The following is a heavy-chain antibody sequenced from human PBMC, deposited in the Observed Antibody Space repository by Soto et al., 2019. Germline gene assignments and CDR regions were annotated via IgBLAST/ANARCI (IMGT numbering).Heavy chain of an antibody. Sequence: SSEALSLTYTVSSASISTSGYYWSWLRQHPGKGLEWIGYIYYSGSTYYNPSLKSRVTISIDTSKNQFSLKLSSVTAADTAMYYCERDISRSSENNWFDPWGQGTLVTVS. V-gene: IGHV4-31*03. D-gene: IGHD6-6*01. CDR1: SASISTSGYY. CDR3: ERDISRSSENNWFDP. CDR2: IYYSGST. J-gene: IGHJ5*02.